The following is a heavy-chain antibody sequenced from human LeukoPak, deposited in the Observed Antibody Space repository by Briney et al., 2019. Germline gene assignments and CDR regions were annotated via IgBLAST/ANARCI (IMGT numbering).Heavy chain of an antibody. CDR1: GFTFSNYW. D-gene: IGHD3-10*01. CDR2: IFSGDSI. J-gene: IGHJ4*02. Sequence: GGSLRLSCAASGFTFSNYWMHWVRQAPGKGLEWVSVIFSGDSIYYADSVKGRFTISRDNSKNTLNLQMNSLRAEDTAVYYCARVIWFGESKRDYWGQGTLVTVSS. V-gene: IGHV3-66*01. CDR3: ARVIWFGESKRDY.